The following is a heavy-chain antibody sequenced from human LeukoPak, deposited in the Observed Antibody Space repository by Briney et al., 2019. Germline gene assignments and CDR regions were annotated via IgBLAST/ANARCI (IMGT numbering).Heavy chain of an antibody. CDR2: ISASGGT. V-gene: IGHV4-4*07. J-gene: IGHJ4*02. D-gene: IGHD5-24*01. Sequence: PTDSLTLTCSASGGSFSSYYLNWIRQPAGKGLEWIGRISASGGTTYNPSLKSRVTMSVDRTKNHFSLMQRSTTTADAAGYYWSEYSDGATIRPYFDYWGQGILVTVSS. CDR1: GGSFSSYY. CDR3: SEYSDGATIRPYFDY.